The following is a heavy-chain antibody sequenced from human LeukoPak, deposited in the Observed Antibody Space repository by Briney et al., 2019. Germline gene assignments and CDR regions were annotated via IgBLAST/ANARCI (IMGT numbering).Heavy chain of an antibody. V-gene: IGHV5-51*01. CDR3: ARESYYYDSSGYYSRDAFDI. D-gene: IGHD3-22*01. CDR1: GYSFTSYW. Sequence: RGESLKISCKGSGYSFTSYWIGWVRQMPGKGLEWMGIIYPGDSDTRYSPSFQGQVTISADKSISTAYLQWSSLKASDTAMYYCARESYYYDSSGYYSRDAFDIWGQGTMVTVSS. CDR2: IYPGDSDT. J-gene: IGHJ3*02.